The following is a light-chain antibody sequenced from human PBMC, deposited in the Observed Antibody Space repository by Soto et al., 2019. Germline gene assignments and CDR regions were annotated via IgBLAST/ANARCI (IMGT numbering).Light chain of an antibody. CDR3: SSYTRTSTVI. V-gene: IGLV2-14*01. CDR2: EVS. J-gene: IGLJ2*01. Sequence: QSVLTQPASVSGSPGQSITISCTGTSSDVGYYNYVSWYQQHPGKAPKVMIYEVSNRPSGVSNRFSVSKSVNTASLTISGLQAEDEADYYCSSYTRTSTVIFGGGTKLTVL. CDR1: SSDVGYYNY.